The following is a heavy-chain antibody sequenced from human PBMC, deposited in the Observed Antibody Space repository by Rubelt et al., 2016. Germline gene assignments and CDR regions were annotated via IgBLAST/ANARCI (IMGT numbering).Heavy chain of an antibody. V-gene: IGHV1-18*01. Sequence: QVQLVQSGAEVKKPGASVKVSCKASGYTFTSYGISWVRQAPGQGLEWMGWILAYNGNPNVERRVEARVNMTKDTAKGTAYMGLRSRRSDDTAVYYCARDTNYAIDACDIWGQGTMVTVSS. J-gene: IGHJ3*02. CDR3: ARDTNYAIDACDI. CDR1: GYTFTSYG. CDR2: ILAYNGNP. D-gene: IGHD4/OR15-4a*01.